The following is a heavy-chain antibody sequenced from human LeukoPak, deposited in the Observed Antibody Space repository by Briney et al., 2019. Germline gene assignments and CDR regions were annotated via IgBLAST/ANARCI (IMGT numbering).Heavy chain of an antibody. CDR3: ARDAYYFDSRGYYYNWFDP. CDR1: GFTFSSYW. CDR2: IKQDGSEK. V-gene: IGHV3-7*03. D-gene: IGHD3-22*01. J-gene: IGHJ5*02. Sequence: GGSLRLSCAASGFTFSSYWMSWVRQAPGKGLEWVANIKQDGSEKYYVDSVKGRFTISRDNAKNSLYLQMNSLRAEDTAVYYCARDAYYFDSRGYYYNWFDPWGQGTLVTVPS.